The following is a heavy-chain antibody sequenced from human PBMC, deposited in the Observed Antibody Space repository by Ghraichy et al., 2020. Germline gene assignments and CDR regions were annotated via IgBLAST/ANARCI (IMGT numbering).Heavy chain of an antibody. D-gene: IGHD4-17*01. CDR3: AKDPNGDYVGAFDS. CDR1: GLTFSNYA. J-gene: IGHJ3*02. CDR2: ISGSGGAT. V-gene: IGHV3-23*01. Sequence: GGSLRLSCAASGLTFSNYAMTWVRQAPGKGLEWVSAISGSGGATYDADYAKGRFTISRDNSRSTLYLQMNSLRAEDTAIYYCAKDPNGDYVGAFDSWGQGTMVTVSS.